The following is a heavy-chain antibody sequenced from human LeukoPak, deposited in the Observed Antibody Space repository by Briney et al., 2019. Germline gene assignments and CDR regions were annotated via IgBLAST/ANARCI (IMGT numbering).Heavy chain of an antibody. J-gene: IGHJ3*02. V-gene: IGHV4-39*07. Sequence: SETLSLTCTVSGGSISSSSYYWGWIRQPPGEGLEWIGSIYYSGSTYYNPSLKSRVTISVDKSKNQFSLKLSSVTAADTAVYYCARLQRITMNAFDIWGQGTMVTVSS. D-gene: IGHD3-22*01. CDR2: IYYSGST. CDR3: ARLQRITMNAFDI. CDR1: GGSISSSSYY.